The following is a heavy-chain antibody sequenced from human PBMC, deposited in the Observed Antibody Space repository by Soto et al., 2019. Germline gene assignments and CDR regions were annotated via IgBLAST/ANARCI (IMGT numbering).Heavy chain of an antibody. CDR2: MSRSSRYI. J-gene: IGHJ4*02. CDR3: ARDGGVAATLANYFDY. D-gene: IGHD2-15*01. CDR1: GFTFNSYS. Sequence: GGSLRLSCAASGFTFNSYSMNWVRQAPGKGLEWVSPMSRSSRYIYYADSVKGRFTISRDNAKNSVYLQMNSLRAEDTAVYYCARDGGVAATLANYFDYWGQGTLVTVSS. V-gene: IGHV3-21*01.